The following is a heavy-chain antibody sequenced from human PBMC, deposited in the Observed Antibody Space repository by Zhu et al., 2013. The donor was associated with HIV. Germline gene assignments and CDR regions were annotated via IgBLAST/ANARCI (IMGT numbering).Heavy chain of an antibody. CDR3: ARPRDDCGYCVTTTSDDAFDV. J-gene: IGHJ3*01. CDR1: GYTFTRYG. CDR2: ISAYSGNT. Sequence: QVHLVQSGAEVKKAGASVKVSCKASGYTFTRYGISWVRQAPGQRLEWMGWISAYSGNTNYARKLQDRITMTTDTVTNTAYMELSRLRSDDTAVYYCARPRDDCGYCVTTTSDDAFDVWGQGTMVTVSS. D-gene: IGHD2-2*03. V-gene: IGHV1-18*01.